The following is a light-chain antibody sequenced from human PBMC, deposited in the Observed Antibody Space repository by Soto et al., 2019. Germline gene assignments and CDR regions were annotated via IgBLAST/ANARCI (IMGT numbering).Light chain of an antibody. CDR2: DNT. J-gene: IGLJ3*02. Sequence: QSVLTQPPSVSGAPGQRVTISCTGSSSNIGAWPLHWYQQFPGTAPKLLIYDNTNRPSGVPDRFSGSKSGTSASLAITGLQAEDEADYYCQSYDNSLSAWVFGGGTQLTVL. CDR3: QSYDNSLSAWV. CDR1: SSNIGAWPL. V-gene: IGLV1-40*01.